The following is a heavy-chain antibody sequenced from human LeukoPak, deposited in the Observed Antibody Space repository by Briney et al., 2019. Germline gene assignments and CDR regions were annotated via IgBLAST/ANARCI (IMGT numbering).Heavy chain of an antibody. D-gene: IGHD1-26*01. CDR3: AKSSYSGSYYAFDY. V-gene: IGHV3-23*01. Sequence: GGSLRLSCAASGFTLSNYGMSWVRQAPGKGLEWVSVVSGSGGTTLYADSVRGRFTISRDNSKNTLYLQMNTLRAEDTAVYYCAKSSYSGSYYAFDYWGQGTLVTVSS. CDR1: GFTLSNYG. J-gene: IGHJ4*02. CDR2: VSGSGGTT.